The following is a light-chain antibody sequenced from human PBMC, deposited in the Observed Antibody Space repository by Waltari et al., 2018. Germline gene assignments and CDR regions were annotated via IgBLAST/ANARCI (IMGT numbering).Light chain of an antibody. J-gene: IGKJ5*01. CDR3: QQYGTLIT. V-gene: IGKV3-20*01. CDR2: GAS. CDR1: QSVRSSY. Sequence: EIVLTQSPGTLSLSPGERATLSCRASQSVRSSYLAWYQQKPGQAPRLLIYGASSRATGIPVRFSGSGSGTDFTLTISRLEPEDFAVYYCQQYGTLITFGQGTRLEIK.